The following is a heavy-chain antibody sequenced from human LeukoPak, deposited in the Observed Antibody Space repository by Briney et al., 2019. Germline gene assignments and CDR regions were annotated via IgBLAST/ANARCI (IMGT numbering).Heavy chain of an antibody. D-gene: IGHD3-10*01. CDR3: ARSRYYGSKNDAFDN. J-gene: IGHJ3*02. CDR1: GFTFSSYS. Sequence: GGSLRLSCAASGFTFSSYSMNWVRQAPGKGLEWVSSISSSSSYIYYADSVKGRFTISRDNAKNSLYLQMSSLRAEDTAVYYCARSRYYGSKNDAFDNWGQGTMVTVSS. V-gene: IGHV3-21*01. CDR2: ISSSSSYI.